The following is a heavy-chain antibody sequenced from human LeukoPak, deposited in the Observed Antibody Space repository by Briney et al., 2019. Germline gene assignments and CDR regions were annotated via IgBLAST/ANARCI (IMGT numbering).Heavy chain of an antibody. D-gene: IGHD1-26*01. CDR1: GFTFINAW. J-gene: IGHJ4*02. V-gene: IGHV3-15*01. CDR3: TTDFIGGTYSGY. CDR2: IQIKTDGGTT. Sequence: PGGSLRLSCAASGFTFINAWMSWVRQAPGKGLEWVGRIQIKTDGGTTDYAAPVKGRFTISRDGSKNTLYLQMNSLKTEDTGVYYCTTDFIGGTYSGYWGQGTLVTVSS.